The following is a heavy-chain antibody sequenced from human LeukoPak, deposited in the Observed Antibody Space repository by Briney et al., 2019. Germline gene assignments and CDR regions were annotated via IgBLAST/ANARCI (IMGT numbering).Heavy chain of an antibody. J-gene: IGHJ4*02. CDR1: GFTFSSYW. Sequence: GGSLRLSCAASGFTFSSYWMSLVRRAPGKGLEWVADIKQDGSEKYYVDSVKGRFTISRDNAKESLYLQMNSLRAEDTAVYYCAREYSYGDYWGQGTLVTVSS. CDR2: IKQDGSEK. CDR3: AREYSYGDY. D-gene: IGHD5-18*01. V-gene: IGHV3-7*01.